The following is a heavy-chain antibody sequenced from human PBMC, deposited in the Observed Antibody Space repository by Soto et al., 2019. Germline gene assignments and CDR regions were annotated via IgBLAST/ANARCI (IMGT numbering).Heavy chain of an antibody. V-gene: IGHV3-23*01. CDR3: AKIESRFFYDSTGYYPFDY. CDR1: GFPFSNYA. CDR2: LSGSGVST. J-gene: IGHJ4*02. D-gene: IGHD3-22*01. Sequence: GGSLKLSCAASGFPFSNYAMTWVRQAPGKGLEWVSALSGSGVSTYYADSVMGRFTISRDNSKNTVYLQMNSLRAEDTAVYYCAKIESRFFYDSTGYYPFDYWGQGTLVTVSS.